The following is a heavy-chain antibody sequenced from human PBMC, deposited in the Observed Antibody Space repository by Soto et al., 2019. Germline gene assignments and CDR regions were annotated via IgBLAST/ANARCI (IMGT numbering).Heavy chain of an antibody. Sequence: ASVKVSCKASGYTFTSYGISWVRQAPGQGLEWMGWISAYNGNTEYAQKFHGRVTMTTDTSSRTVTMALRGLRSDDTAVYYCARGGYYDNFWKKLNYYGLDVWGQGTTVTVSS. J-gene: IGHJ6*02. CDR3: ARGGYYDNFWKKLNYYGLDV. D-gene: IGHD3-16*01. CDR2: ISAYNGNT. CDR1: GYTFTSYG. V-gene: IGHV1-18*01.